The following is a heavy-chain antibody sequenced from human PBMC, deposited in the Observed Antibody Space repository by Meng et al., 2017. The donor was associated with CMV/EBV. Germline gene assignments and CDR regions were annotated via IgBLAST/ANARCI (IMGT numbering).Heavy chain of an antibody. CDR3: ARGKEWLPFFDY. CDR1: GFTFSSYW. V-gene: IGHV3-30*02. J-gene: IGHJ4*02. CDR2: IRYDGSNK. Sequence: GESLKISCAASGFTFSSYWMSWVRQAPGKGLEWVAFIRYDGSNKYYADSVKGRFTISRDNSKNTLYLQMNSLRAEDTAVYYCARGKEWLPFFDYWGQGTLVTVSS. D-gene: IGHD3-3*01.